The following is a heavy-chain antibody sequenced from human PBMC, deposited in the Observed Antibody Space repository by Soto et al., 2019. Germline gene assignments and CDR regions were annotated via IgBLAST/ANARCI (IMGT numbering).Heavy chain of an antibody. V-gene: IGHV3-21*01. D-gene: IGHD4-17*01. Sequence: GGSLRLSCAASGFTFSSYSMNWVRQAPGKGLEWVSSISSSSSYIYYADSVKGRFTISRDNAKNSLYLQMNSLRAEDTAVYYCARDCMTTVTTNWGQGTLVTVSS. CDR1: GFTFSSYS. CDR2: ISSSSSYI. CDR3: ARDCMTTVTTN. J-gene: IGHJ4*02.